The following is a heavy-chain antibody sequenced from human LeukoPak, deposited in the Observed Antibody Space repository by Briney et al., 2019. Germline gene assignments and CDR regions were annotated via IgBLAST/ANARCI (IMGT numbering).Heavy chain of an antibody. CDR2: INHRGTT. CDR3: ARVDIVTTNWFDP. Sequence: PSETLSLTCAVYGGSFSDYYWSWIRQPPGKGLEWIGEINHRGTTTYNPSLKSRVTISVDTPKNQFSLKLNSVTAADTAVYYCARVDIVTTNWFDPWGQGTLVIVSP. V-gene: IGHV4-34*01. J-gene: IGHJ5*02. CDR1: GGSFSDYY. D-gene: IGHD5-12*01.